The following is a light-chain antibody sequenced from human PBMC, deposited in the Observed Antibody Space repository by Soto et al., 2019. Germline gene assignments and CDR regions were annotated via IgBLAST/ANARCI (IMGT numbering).Light chain of an antibody. CDR2: DAS. Sequence: EIVLTQSPATLSLSPGERATLSCRASQSVSSYLAWYQQKPGQAPRLLIYDASNRATGIPARFSGSGSGTDFNLTISRLEPEDFAVYYCQQRSNWLLTFGGGTKVEIK. V-gene: IGKV3-11*01. CDR1: QSVSSY. CDR3: QQRSNWLLT. J-gene: IGKJ4*01.